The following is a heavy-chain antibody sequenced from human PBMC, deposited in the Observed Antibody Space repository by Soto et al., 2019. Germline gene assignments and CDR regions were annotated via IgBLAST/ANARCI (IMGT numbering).Heavy chain of an antibody. J-gene: IGHJ3*02. CDR1: GYTFTGYY. CDR3: ARQITIFRGVPQAPDVFDI. Sequence: ASVKVSCKASGYTFTGYYMHWVRQAPGQGLEWMGWINPNSGGTNYAQKFQGRVTMTRDTSISTAYMELSRLRSDDTAVYYCARQITIFRGVPQAPDVFDICGQGTMVTVS. V-gene: IGHV1-2*02. D-gene: IGHD3-10*01. CDR2: INPNSGGT.